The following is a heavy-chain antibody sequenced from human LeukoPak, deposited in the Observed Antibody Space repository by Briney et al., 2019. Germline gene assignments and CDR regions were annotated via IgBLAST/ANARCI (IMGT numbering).Heavy chain of an antibody. CDR2: ISTYNGNT. CDR3: ARGDTIFGVVNYYYGMDV. J-gene: IGHJ6*02. D-gene: IGHD3-3*01. V-gene: IGHV1-18*01. CDR1: GYTSTNYG. Sequence: ASVKVSCKASGYTSTNYGISWVRQAPGQGLEWMGWISTYNGNTDYTQNLQDRVTITTDTSTSTAYMELRSLRSDDTAVYYCARGDTIFGVVNYYYGMDVWGQGTTVTVSS.